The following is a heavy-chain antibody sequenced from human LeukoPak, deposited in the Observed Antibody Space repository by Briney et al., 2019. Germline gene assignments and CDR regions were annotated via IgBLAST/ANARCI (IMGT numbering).Heavy chain of an antibody. CDR2: IIPIFGTA. J-gene: IGHJ4*02. D-gene: IGHD3-3*01. CDR3: ARREWLTY. V-gene: IGHV1-69*05. Sequence: CKXSGGTFRSYAISWVRQAPGQGLEWMGGIIPIFGTANYAQKFQGRVTITTDESTSTAYMELSRLTSDDTAVYYCARREWLTYWGQGTLVTVSS. CDR1: GGTFRSYA.